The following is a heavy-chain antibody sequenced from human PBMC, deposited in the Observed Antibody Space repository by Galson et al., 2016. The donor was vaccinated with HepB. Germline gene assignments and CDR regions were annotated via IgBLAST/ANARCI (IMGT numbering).Heavy chain of an antibody. CDR1: GYTFTGYY. J-gene: IGHJ4*02. V-gene: IGHV1-2*02. Sequence: SVKVSCKASGYTFTGYYLHWVRQAPGQGLEWMGWINPNSGGTHYAQKFQGRVIMTRDTSISTVYMELRRLRSDDSAVYFCARVGGYYLYQFDYWGQGNLVTVSS. CDR3: ARVGGYYLYQFDY. D-gene: IGHD3-22*01. CDR2: INPNSGGT.